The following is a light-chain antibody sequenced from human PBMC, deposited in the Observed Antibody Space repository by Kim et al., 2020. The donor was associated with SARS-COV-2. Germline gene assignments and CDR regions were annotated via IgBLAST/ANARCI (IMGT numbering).Light chain of an antibody. J-gene: IGLJ3*02. V-gene: IGLV2-11*01. CDR3: CSYAGSYTWV. CDR2: DVN. CDR1: SSDVGAYNF. Sequence: QSALTQPRSVSGSPGQSVTISCTGASSDVGAYNFVSWYQQHPGKAPKLMIYDVNKRPSGVPDRFSGSKSGNTASLTITGLLAEDEANYYCCSYAGSYTWVFGGGTMLTVL.